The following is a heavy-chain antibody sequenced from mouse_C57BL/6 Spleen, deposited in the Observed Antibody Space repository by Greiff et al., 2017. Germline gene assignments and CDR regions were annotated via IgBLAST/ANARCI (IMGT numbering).Heavy chain of an antibody. J-gene: IGHJ1*03. Sequence: DVHLVESGGGLVKPGGSLKLSCAASGFTFSSYAMSWVRQTPEKRLEWVATISDGGSYTYYPDNVKGRFTISRDNAKNNLYLQMSHLKSEDTAMYYCARERGYYGSGGRYFDVWGTGTTVTVSS. D-gene: IGHD1-1*01. V-gene: IGHV5-4*01. CDR1: GFTFSSYA. CDR3: ARERGYYGSGGRYFDV. CDR2: ISDGGSYT.